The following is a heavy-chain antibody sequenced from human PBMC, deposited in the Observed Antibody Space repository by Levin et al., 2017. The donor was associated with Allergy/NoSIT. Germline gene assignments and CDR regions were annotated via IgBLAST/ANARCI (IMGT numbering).Heavy chain of an antibody. Sequence: SCAASGILFSSYDMNWVRQAPGKGLEWVSSISAGGNYIYYADSVKGGFTISRDNAKNSLFLQMNSLRAEDTAVYYCASWAMYHYDRSAFDYFYYAMDVWGQGTTVTVSS. CDR1: GILFSSYD. V-gene: IGHV3-21*01. CDR3: ASWAMYHYDRSAFDYFYYAMDV. J-gene: IGHJ6*02. D-gene: IGHD3-22*01. CDR2: ISAGGNYI.